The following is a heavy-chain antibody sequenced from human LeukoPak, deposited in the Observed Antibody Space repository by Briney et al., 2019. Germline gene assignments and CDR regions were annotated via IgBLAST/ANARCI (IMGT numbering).Heavy chain of an antibody. D-gene: IGHD3-22*01. V-gene: IGHV4-59*01. CDR2: IYSSGGT. CDR1: AGSMSNYY. J-gene: IGHJ1*01. CDR3: ARLSSGRPHEYFQH. Sequence: SETLSLTCTVSAGSMSNYYWSWVRQPPGKGLEWIAYIYSSGGTNYNPSLKSRATISLDTSKNQSSLKLTSVTAADTAVYYCARLSSGRPHEYFQHWGQGTLVTVSS.